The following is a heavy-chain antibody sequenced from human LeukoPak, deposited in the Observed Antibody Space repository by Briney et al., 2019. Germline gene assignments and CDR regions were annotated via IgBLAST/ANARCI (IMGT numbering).Heavy chain of an antibody. Sequence: GRALRLSCAVCGFTFSDYGMHWARQAPGRGLEWVAVVSFDGSDKDYAESVKGRFTISRDSSRNTLYLQMNSLRAEDTAVYYCAKSGCGSTNCDVNCWGQGTLVTVSS. CDR2: VSFDGSDK. J-gene: IGHJ4*02. D-gene: IGHD2-2*01. V-gene: IGHV3-30*18. CDR3: AKSGCGSTNCDVNC. CDR1: GFTFSDYG.